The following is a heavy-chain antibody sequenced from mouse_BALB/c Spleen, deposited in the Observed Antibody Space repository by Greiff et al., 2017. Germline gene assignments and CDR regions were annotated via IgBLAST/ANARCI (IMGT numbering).Heavy chain of an antibody. CDR1: GYAFTSYN. Sequence: EVHLVESGPELVKPGASVKVSCKASGYAFTSYNMYWVKQSHGKSLEWIGYIDPYNGGTSYNQKFKGKATLTVDKSSSTAYMHLNSLTSEDSAVYYCARDYGNGSWFAYWGQGTLVTVSA. CDR2: IDPYNGGT. V-gene: IGHV1S135*01. CDR3: ARDYGNGSWFAY. J-gene: IGHJ3*01. D-gene: IGHD2-1*01.